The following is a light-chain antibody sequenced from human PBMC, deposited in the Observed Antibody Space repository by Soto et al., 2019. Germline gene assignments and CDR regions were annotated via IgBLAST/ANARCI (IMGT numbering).Light chain of an antibody. CDR2: GAC. V-gene: IGKV3-20*01. CDR1: QSVSSRY. CDR3: QQYGSSPPIN. J-gene: IGKJ5*01. Sequence: EIVLTQSTAALSLSPGESAILSCRASQSVSSRYLAWCEQKPGQSPSLLIYGACSRATGIPDRFSGSGSGTDVTLTISRLEPEDFAVYYCQQYGSSPPINFGQGTLLEIK.